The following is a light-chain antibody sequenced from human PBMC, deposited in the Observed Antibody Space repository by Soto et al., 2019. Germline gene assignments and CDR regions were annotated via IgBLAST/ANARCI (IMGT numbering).Light chain of an antibody. V-gene: IGKV3-20*01. CDR2: DAS. CDR1: HSVSSNY. CDR3: QQYGSSPIT. Sequence: ENVLTKSPGTLSLSPGARATLSCRASHSVSSNYLAWYQQKPGRVPRLLIYDASSRATGIPDRFSGSGSATDFTLTISRLEPGDFAVYYCQQYGSSPITFGQGTRLEI. J-gene: IGKJ5*01.